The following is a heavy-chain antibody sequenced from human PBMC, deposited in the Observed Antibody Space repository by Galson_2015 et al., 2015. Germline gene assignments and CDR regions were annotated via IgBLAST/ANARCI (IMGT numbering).Heavy chain of an antibody. CDR3: ARDIRSSGWFSSL. CDR2: IEQDGSEK. CDR1: GFTFSGYW. V-gene: IGHV3-7*01. D-gene: IGHD6-19*01. J-gene: IGHJ4*02. Sequence: SLRLSCAASGFTFSGYWMSWVRQAPGRGLEWVANIEQDGSEKYYVDSVKGRFTISRDNARNSLYLQMNSLRAEDTAVYYCARDIRSSGWFSSLWGQGTLVTVSS.